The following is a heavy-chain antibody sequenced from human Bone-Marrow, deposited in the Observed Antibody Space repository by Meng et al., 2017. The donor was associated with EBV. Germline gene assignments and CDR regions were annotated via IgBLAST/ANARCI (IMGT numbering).Heavy chain of an antibody. V-gene: IGHV3-23*04. Sequence: EVQLVESGRGLVQPGRSLSLSCAASGVSFSSGAMSWVWLVPRTGQGWVSAISSSGSRTNYSDSLQSRLTISRDDSTNTLYLQMNSLVTAATTVEYCAGSVGGGQIFFDYWGQGTLVTVSS. CDR1: GVSFSSGA. D-gene: IGHD1-26*01. CDR3: AGSVGGGQIFFDY. J-gene: IGHJ4*02. CDR2: ISSSGSRT.